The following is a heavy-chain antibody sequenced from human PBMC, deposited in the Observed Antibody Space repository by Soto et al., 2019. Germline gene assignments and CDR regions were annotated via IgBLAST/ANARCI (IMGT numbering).Heavy chain of an antibody. V-gene: IGHV3-48*01. J-gene: IGHJ5*02. CDR3: ARAVAGTEWFDP. CDR1: GFTFSDYS. Sequence: EVRLVESGGGLVQPGGSLRLSCEASGFTFSDYSMNWVRQAPGKGREWLSYITSSNSPIYYADSVKGRFTISRDNAKNSLYLQMNSLRAEDTAVYYCARAVAGTEWFDPWGQGTLVTVSS. CDR2: ITSSNSPI. D-gene: IGHD6-19*01.